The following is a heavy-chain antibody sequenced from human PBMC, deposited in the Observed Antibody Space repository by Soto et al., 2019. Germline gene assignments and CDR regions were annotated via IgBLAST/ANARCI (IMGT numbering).Heavy chain of an antibody. V-gene: IGHV4-31*03. CDR2: IYYSGRT. J-gene: IGHJ4*02. CDR1: GGSISSGGYY. Sequence: QVQLQESGPGLVKPSQTLSLTCTVSGGSISSGGYYWSWIRQHPGKGLEWIGYIYYSGRTYYNPSLKIRVTISVDTSKNQFSLKLSSVPAADTAVYYCARGRTSSPTPGDYWGQGTLVTVSS. D-gene: IGHD2-2*01. CDR3: ARGRTSSPTPGDY.